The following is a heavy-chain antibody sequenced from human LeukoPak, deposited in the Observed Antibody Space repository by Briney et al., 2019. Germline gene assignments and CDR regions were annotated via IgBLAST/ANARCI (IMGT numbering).Heavy chain of an antibody. Sequence: GGSLRLSCAASGFTFSSYGMHWVRQAPGKGLEWVAFIRYDGSNKYYADSVKGRFTISRDNSKNTLYLQMNSLRAEDTAVYYCAKDNNPRDGYNYYFDYWGQGTLVTVSS. CDR2: IRYDGSNK. J-gene: IGHJ4*02. V-gene: IGHV3-30*02. CDR1: GFTFSSYG. CDR3: AKDNNPRDGYNYYFDY. D-gene: IGHD5-24*01.